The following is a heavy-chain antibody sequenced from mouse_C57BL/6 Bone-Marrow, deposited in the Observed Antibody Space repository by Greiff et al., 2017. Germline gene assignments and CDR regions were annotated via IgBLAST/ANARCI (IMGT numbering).Heavy chain of an antibody. CDR2: ISNLAYSI. V-gene: IGHV5-15*01. CDR1: GFTFSDYG. Sequence: EVQLQQSGGGLVQPGGSLKLSCAASGFTFSDYGMAWVRQAPRKGPEWVAFISNLAYSIYYADTVTGRFTISRENAKNTLYLEMSSLRSEDTAMYYCARYGYDEGYYAMDYWGQGTSVTVSS. J-gene: IGHJ4*01. CDR3: ARYGYDEGYYAMDY. D-gene: IGHD2-2*01.